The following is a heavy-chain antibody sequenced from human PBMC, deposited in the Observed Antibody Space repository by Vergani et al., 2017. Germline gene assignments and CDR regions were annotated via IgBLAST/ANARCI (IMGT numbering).Heavy chain of an antibody. J-gene: IGHJ4*02. D-gene: IGHD3-10*01. CDR1: GGSFSGYY. Sequence: QVQLQQWGAGLLKPSETLSLTCAVYGGSFSGYYWSWIRQPPGKGLEWIGEINHSGSTNYNPPLKSRVTISVDTAKNQFSLKLSSVTAADTAVYYCARGRLYNRSGSRPGGYWGQGTLVTVSS. CDR2: INHSGST. V-gene: IGHV4-34*01. CDR3: ARGRLYNRSGSRPGGY.